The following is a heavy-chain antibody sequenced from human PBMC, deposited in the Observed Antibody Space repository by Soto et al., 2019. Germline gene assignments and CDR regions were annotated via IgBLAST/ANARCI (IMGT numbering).Heavy chain of an antibody. CDR1: GGSISSYY. V-gene: IGHV4-59*01. Sequence: PSETLSLTCTVSGGSISSYYWSWIRQPPGKGLEWIGYVYFSGNTNSNPSLKSRLTISVDTSKNQFSLNLSSVTAADTAVYYCARGGDYGSGSYSSTTIDYWGQGTLVTVSS. CDR3: ARGGDYGSGSYSSTTIDY. D-gene: IGHD3-10*01. CDR2: VYFSGNT. J-gene: IGHJ4*02.